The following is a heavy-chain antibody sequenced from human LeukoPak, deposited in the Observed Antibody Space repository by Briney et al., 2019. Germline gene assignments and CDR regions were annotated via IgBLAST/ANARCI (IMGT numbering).Heavy chain of an antibody. D-gene: IGHD6-13*01. V-gene: IGHV1-69*05. CDR2: IIPIFGTA. J-gene: IGHJ6*03. Sequence: ASVKVSCKASGGTFSSYAISWVRQAPGQGLEWMGRIIPIFGTANYAQKFQGRVTITTDESTSTAYMELSSLRSEDTAVYYCARGSEEYSSSWYNYYYYYIDVWGKGTTVTVSS. CDR3: ARGSEEYSSSWYNYYYYYIDV. CDR1: GGTFSSYA.